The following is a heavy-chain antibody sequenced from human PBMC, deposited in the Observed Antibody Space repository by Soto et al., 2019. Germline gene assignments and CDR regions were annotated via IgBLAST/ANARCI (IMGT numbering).Heavy chain of an antibody. Sequence: GGSLRLSCAASGFTFTSNSLNWVRQAPGKGLEWVSYISSSSSTIYYADSVKGRFTISRDNAKNSLFLQMNSLRDEVTAVYYCARAWVFDYWGQGTLVTVSS. V-gene: IGHV3-48*02. CDR2: ISSSSSTI. D-gene: IGHD3-16*01. CDR3: ARAWVFDY. CDR1: GFTFTSNS. J-gene: IGHJ4*02.